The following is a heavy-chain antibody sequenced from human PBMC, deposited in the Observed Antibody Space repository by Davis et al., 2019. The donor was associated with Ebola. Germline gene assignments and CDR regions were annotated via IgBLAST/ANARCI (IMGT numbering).Heavy chain of an antibody. V-gene: IGHV4-4*07. CDR3: ERTIAARPHTRYYYYYYMDV. D-gene: IGHD6-6*01. CDR1: GGSISSYY. CDR2: IYTSGST. J-gene: IGHJ6*03. Sequence: PSETLSLTCTVSGGSISSYYWSWIRQPAGKGLDWIGRIYTSGSTNYNPSLKSLVTMSVDTSKNQFSLKLSSVTAADTAVYYCERTIAARPHTRYYYYYYMDVWGKGTTVTVSS.